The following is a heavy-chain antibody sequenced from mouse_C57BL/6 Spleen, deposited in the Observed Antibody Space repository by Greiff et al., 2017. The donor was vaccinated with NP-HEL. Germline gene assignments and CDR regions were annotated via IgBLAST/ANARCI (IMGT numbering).Heavy chain of an antibody. CDR1: GYTFTDYY. Sequence: VQLQQSGPELVKPGASVKISCKASGYTFTDYYMNWVKQSHGKSLEWIGDINPNNGGTSYNQKFKGKATLTVDKSSSTAYMELRSLTSEDSAVYYCARSWTAQAIGFAYWGQGTLVTVSA. CDR2: INPNNGGT. CDR3: ARSWTAQAIGFAY. J-gene: IGHJ3*01. D-gene: IGHD3-2*02. V-gene: IGHV1-26*01.